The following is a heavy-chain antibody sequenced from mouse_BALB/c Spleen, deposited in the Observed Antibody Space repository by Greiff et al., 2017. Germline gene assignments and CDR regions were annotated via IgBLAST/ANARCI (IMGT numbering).Heavy chain of an antibody. D-gene: IGHD1-3*01. Sequence: EVQGVESGGGLVQPGGSRKLSCAASGFTFSSFGMHWVRQAPEKGLEWVAYISSGSSTIYYADTVKGRFTISRDNPKNTLFLQMTSLRSEDTAMYYCARSYKAMDYWGQGTSVTVSS. CDR1: GFTFSSFG. CDR3: ARSYKAMDY. CDR2: ISSGSSTI. V-gene: IGHV5-17*02. J-gene: IGHJ4*01.